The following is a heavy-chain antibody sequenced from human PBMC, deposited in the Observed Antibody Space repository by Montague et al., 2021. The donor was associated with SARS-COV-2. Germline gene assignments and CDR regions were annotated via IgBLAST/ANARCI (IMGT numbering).Heavy chain of an antibody. CDR1: GGSISSGGYY. CDR3: ARARVVVPTPRNWFDP. D-gene: IGHD2-2*01. CDR2: IYYSGST. J-gene: IGHJ5*02. V-gene: IGHV4-31*03. Sequence: TLSLTCTVSGGSISSGGYYWSWIRQHPGKGLEWIGYIYYSGSTYYNPSLKSRLTISVDTSKNRFSLKLSSVTAADTAMYYCARARVVVPTPRNWFDPWGQGTLVTVSS.